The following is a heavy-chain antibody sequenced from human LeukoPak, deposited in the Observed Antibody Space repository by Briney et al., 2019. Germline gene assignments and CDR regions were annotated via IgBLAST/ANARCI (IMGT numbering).Heavy chain of an antibody. CDR3: ARRLPSSGWYFDY. V-gene: IGHV4-34*01. J-gene: IGHJ4*02. D-gene: IGHD6-19*01. CDR2: INHSGST. CDR1: GGSFSGYY. Sequence: SETLSLTCAVYGGSFSGYYWSWIRQPPGKGLEWIGEINHSGSTNYNPSLKSRVTISVDTSKNQFSLKLSSVTAADTAVYYCARRLPSSGWYFDYWGQGTLVTVSS.